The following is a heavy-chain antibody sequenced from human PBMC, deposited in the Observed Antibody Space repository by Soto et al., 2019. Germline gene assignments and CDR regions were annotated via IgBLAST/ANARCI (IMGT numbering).Heavy chain of an antibody. V-gene: IGHV4-39*01. D-gene: IGHD3-9*01. CDR2: IYYSGST. CDR1: GGSISSSSYY. CDR3: ARGGSNDWQVAFDI. Sequence: TLSLTCTVSGGSISSSSYYWGWIRQPPGKGLEWIGSIYYSGSTYYNPSLKSRVTISVDTSKNQFSLKLTSVTAADTAVYYCARGGSNDWQVAFDIWGQGTMVTVSS. J-gene: IGHJ3*02.